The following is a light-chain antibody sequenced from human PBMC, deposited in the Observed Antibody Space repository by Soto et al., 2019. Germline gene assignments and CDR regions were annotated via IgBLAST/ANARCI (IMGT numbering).Light chain of an antibody. J-gene: IGKJ1*01. CDR3: QHRSNWLWT. CDR1: QSVSSY. Sequence: EVLLTQSPATLSVSPGERATLSCRASQSVSSYLAWYQQKPGQAPRLLIFDTSKRAPGIPVRFTGSASGTDFTLTISSLQPEDVAVYYCQHRSNWLWTFGQGTKVELK. CDR2: DTS. V-gene: IGKV3-11*01.